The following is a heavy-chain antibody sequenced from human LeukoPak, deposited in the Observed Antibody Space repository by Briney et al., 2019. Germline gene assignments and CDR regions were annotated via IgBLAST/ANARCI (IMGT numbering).Heavy chain of an antibody. Sequence: SETLSLTCTVSGGSISSSSYYWGWIRQPPGKGLEWIGEINHSGSTNYNPSLKSRVTISVDTSKNQFSLKLSSVTAADTAVYYCARLGGSYRARLDYWGQGTLVTVSS. V-gene: IGHV4-39*07. D-gene: IGHD1-26*01. CDR1: GGSISSSSYY. CDR2: INHSGST. CDR3: ARLGGSYRARLDY. J-gene: IGHJ4*02.